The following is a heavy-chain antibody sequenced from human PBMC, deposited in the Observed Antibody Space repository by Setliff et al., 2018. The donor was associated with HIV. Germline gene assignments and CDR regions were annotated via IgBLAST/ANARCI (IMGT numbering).Heavy chain of an antibody. D-gene: IGHD3-16*01. J-gene: IGHJ4*02. V-gene: IGHV3-7*01. CDR3: ARDGGEY. Sequence: PGGSLRLSCAASGFTFSRYWMSWVRQAPGKGLEWVANIRQDGSEKYYGDSVQGRFTVSRDNAENSVYLQMNSPRAEDTAVYYCARDGGEYWGQGTLVTVSS. CDR1: GFTFSRYW. CDR2: IRQDGSEK.